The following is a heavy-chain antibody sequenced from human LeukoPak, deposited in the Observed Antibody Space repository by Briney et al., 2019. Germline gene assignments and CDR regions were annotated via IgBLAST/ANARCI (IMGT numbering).Heavy chain of an antibody. V-gene: IGHV1-2*02. J-gene: IGHJ4*02. CDR3: ARDSPISI. CDR1: GYTFTGYY. CDR2: INPKSGGT. D-gene: IGHD3-3*01. Sequence: ASVKVSCKASGYTFTGYYMHWVRQAPGQGLEGMGFINPKSGGTNYAQKFQGRVTMTRDRSISTAYRELSRLRSDDTAVYYCARDSPISIWGQGTLVTVSS.